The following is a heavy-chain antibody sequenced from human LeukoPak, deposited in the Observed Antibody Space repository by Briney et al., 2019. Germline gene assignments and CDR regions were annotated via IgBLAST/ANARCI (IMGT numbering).Heavy chain of an antibody. CDR1: GGSISSSSYY. J-gene: IGHJ4*02. Sequence: PSETLSLTCTVSGGSISSSSYYWGWIRQPPGKGLEWIGSIYYSGSTYYNPSLKSRVTISVDTSKNQFSLKLSSVTAADTAVYYCARRIPWFGDTYFDYWGQGTLVTVSS. V-gene: IGHV4-39*01. D-gene: IGHD3-10*01. CDR3: ARRIPWFGDTYFDY. CDR2: IYYSGST.